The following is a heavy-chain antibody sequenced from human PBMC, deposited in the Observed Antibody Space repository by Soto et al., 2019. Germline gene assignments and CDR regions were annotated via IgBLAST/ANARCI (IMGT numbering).Heavy chain of an antibody. Sequence: GGSLRLSCAASGFTFSSYWMHWVRQAPGKGLVWVSRINSDGSSTSYADSVEGRFTISRDNAKNTLYLQMNSLRAEDTAVYYYSRDTGGGIENDYWGQGTLVTVSS. CDR2: INSDGSST. CDR3: SRDTGGGIENDY. J-gene: IGHJ4*02. CDR1: GFTFSSYW. D-gene: IGHD3-16*01. V-gene: IGHV3-74*01.